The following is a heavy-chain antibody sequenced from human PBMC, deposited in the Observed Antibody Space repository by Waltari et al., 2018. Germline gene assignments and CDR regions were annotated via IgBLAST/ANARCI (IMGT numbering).Heavy chain of an antibody. CDR2: ASFDGSTT. Sequence: QVQLVASGGGVVQPGMSLRLSCAASGCRLSNFGMHWVRQAPGKGLEWVSLASFDGSTTYYADSVRGRFTISRDNSKNTRYLDINTLRVDDTAIYYCAKDAFGNTYLDHWGQGTLVTASS. CDR1: GCRLSNFG. D-gene: IGHD3-10*01. J-gene: IGHJ5*02. CDR3: AKDAFGNTYLDH. V-gene: IGHV3-30*18.